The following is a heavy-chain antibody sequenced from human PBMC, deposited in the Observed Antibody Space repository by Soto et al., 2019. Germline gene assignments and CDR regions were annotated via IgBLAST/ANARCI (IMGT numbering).Heavy chain of an antibody. V-gene: IGHV1-18*01. CDR2: ISAYNGNT. J-gene: IGHJ6*02. Sequence: ASVKVSCKASGYTFTSYGISWVRKAPGQGLEWMGWISAYNGNTNYAQKLQGRVTMTTDTSTSTAYMELRSLRSDDTAVYYCARVYRPIWFGELKQGMDVWGQGTTVTVSS. CDR3: ARVYRPIWFGELKQGMDV. CDR1: GYTFTSYG. D-gene: IGHD3-10*01.